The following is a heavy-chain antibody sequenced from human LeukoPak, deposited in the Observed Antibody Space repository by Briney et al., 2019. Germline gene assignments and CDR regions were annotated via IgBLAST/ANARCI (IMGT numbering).Heavy chain of an antibody. V-gene: IGHV3-11*01. CDR1: GFTFSDYY. CDR3: ARGPVDSLNWFDP. J-gene: IGHJ5*02. Sequence: GGSLRLSCAASGFTFSDYYMSWIHQAPGKGLEWVSYISSSGSTIYYADSVKGRFTISRDNAKNSLYLQMNSLRAEDTAVYYCARGPVDSLNWFDPWGQGTLVTVSS. D-gene: IGHD5-12*01. CDR2: ISSSGSTI.